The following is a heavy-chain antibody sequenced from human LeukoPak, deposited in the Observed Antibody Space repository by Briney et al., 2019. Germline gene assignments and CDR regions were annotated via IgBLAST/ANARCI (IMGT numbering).Heavy chain of an antibody. D-gene: IGHD1-26*01. CDR1: GCTFSNSG. J-gene: IGHJ4*02. CDR3: AKDYSGSYFDY. CDR2: IWYDGSNK. V-gene: IGHV3-33*06. Sequence: GRPLRLSCVSSGCTFSNSGMHWVRKAPGKGLEWVAVIWYDGSNKYYADSVKGRFTVSRDNSKNTLYLQMNTLRAEDTAMYYCAKDYSGSYFDYWGQGTLVTVSS.